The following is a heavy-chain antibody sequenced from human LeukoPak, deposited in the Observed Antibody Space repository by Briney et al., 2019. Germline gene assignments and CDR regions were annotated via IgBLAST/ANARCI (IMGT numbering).Heavy chain of an antibody. D-gene: IGHD3-3*01. CDR1: GFDFSSNW. Sequence: GGSLRLSCAASGFDFSSNWMHWVRHAPGQGLVWVSRIKGDGISTNYADSVKGRFTISRDIAKNTLYLQMNSLRAEDTGVYYCAKDHYWSIDYWGRGTMVTVSS. V-gene: IGHV3-74*01. CDR3: AKDHYWSIDY. J-gene: IGHJ4*02. CDR2: IKGDGIST.